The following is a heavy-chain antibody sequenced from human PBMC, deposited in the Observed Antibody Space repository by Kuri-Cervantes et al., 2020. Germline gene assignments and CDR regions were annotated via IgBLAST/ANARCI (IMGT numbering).Heavy chain of an antibody. CDR2: INHSGST. V-gene: IGHV4-34*01. J-gene: IGHJ4*02. D-gene: IGHD1-26*01. Sequence: SQTLSLTCAVYGGSFSGYYWSWIRQPPGKGLEWMGEINHSGSTNYNPYLKSRVTISADTSKNQVSLNLRSVTAADTAVYYCAREGVVGTSRNFFDSWGQGTLVTVSS. CDR3: AREGVVGTSRNFFDS. CDR1: GGSFSGYY.